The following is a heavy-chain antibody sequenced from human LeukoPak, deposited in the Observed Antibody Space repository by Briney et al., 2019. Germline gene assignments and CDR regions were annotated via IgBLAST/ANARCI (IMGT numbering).Heavy chain of an antibody. CDR1: GYSISSGYY. CDR3: ARDPTGYTDI. D-gene: IGHD6-13*01. Sequence: SETLSLTCTVSGYSISSGYYWGWIRQPPGKGLEWIGNIYPTGSTYYNPSLKSRVTISVDTSKNQFSLKLSSVTAADTAVYYCARDPTGYTDIWGQGTMVTVSS. J-gene: IGHJ3*02. V-gene: IGHV4-38-2*02. CDR2: IYPTGST.